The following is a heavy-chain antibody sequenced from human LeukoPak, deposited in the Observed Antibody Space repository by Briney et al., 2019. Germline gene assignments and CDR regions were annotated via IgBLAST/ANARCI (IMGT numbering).Heavy chain of an antibody. CDR3: ARSNGDYYYYYMDV. V-gene: IGHV1-69*13. Sequence: ASVKVSCKASGGTFSSYAISWVRQAPGQGLEWMGGIIPIFGTANYAQKSQGRVTITADESTSTAYMELSSLRSEDTAVYYCARSNGDYYYYYMDVWGKGTTVTVSS. J-gene: IGHJ6*03. D-gene: IGHD4-17*01. CDR2: IIPIFGTA. CDR1: GGTFSSYA.